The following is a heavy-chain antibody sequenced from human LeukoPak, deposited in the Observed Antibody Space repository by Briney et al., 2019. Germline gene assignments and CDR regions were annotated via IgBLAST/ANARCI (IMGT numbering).Heavy chain of an antibody. CDR2: ISGSGGST. CDR1: GFTFSSYA. V-gene: IGHV3-23*01. J-gene: IGHJ6*02. CDR3: AKARSGYSYYYYYGMDV. D-gene: IGHD3-22*01. Sequence: GGSLRLSCAVSGFTFSSYAMSWVRQAPGKGLEWVSAISGSGGSTYYADSVKGRFTISRDNSKNTLYLQMNSLRAEDTAVYYCAKARSGYSYYYYYGMDVWGQGTTVTVSS.